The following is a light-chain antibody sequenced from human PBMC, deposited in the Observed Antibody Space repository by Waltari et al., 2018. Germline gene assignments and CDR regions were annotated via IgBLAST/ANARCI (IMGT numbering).Light chain of an antibody. CDR2: QDN. CDR1: KLGDKY. Sequence: SYELTQPPSVSVSPGQTASITCSGDKLGDKYACWYQQRPGQSPVVVIYQDNKRPSGIPDRLSGSNSGNTATLTISGTQAMDEADYYCQTWDSSTGVFGGGTKLTVL. CDR3: QTWDSSTGV. V-gene: IGLV3-1*01. J-gene: IGLJ2*01.